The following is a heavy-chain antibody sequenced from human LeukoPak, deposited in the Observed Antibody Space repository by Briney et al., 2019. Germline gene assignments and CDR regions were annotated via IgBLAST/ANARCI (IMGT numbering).Heavy chain of an antibody. CDR3: ARDGLIGSYGAFDI. CDR2: IYYSGST. J-gene: IGHJ3*02. Sequence: SETLSLTCTVSGGSISSYYWSWIRQPPGKGLEWIGYIYYSGSTNYNPSLKSRVTISVDTSKNQFSLKLSSVTAADTAVYYCARDGLIGSYGAFDIWGQGTMVTVSS. CDR1: GGSISSYY. V-gene: IGHV4-59*01. D-gene: IGHD1-26*01.